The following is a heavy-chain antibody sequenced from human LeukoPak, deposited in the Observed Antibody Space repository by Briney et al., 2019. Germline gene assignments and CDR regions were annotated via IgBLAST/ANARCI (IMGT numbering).Heavy chain of an antibody. Sequence: GGSLRLSCAASGFTVSSNYMSWVRQAPGKGLEWVSVIYSGGSTYYADSVEGRFTISRDNSKNTLYLQMNSLRAEDTAVYYCARDEVAGSFDYWGQGTLVTVSS. CDR1: GFTVSSNY. J-gene: IGHJ4*02. D-gene: IGHD6-19*01. CDR3: ARDEVAGSFDY. CDR2: IYSGGST. V-gene: IGHV3-53*01.